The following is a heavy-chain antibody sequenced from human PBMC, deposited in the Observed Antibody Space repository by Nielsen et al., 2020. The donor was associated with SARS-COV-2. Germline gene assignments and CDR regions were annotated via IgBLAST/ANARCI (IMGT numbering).Heavy chain of an antibody. V-gene: IGHV1-2*06. CDR3: ARAYSEPAALMAY. D-gene: IGHD2-2*01. CDR1: GYTFTGYY. Sequence: ASVKVSCKASGYTFTGYYMHWVRQAPGQGLEWMGRINPNSGGTNYAQKFQGRVTMTRDTSISTAYMELSRLRSDDTAVYYCARAYSEPAALMAYWGQGTLVTVSS. J-gene: IGHJ4*02. CDR2: INPNSGGT.